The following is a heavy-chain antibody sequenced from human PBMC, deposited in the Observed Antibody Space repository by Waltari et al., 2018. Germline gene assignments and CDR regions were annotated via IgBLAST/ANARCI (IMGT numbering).Heavy chain of an antibody. V-gene: IGHV3-73*01. CDR3: TRQGDY. CDR1: GLTFSGSA. J-gene: IGHJ4*02. CDR2: IRSKANSYAT. Sequence: EVQLVESGGGLVQPGGSVKLSCAASGLTFSGSAMHWVRQASGKGLEWVGRIRSKANSYATAYAASVKGRFTISRDDSKNTAYLQMNSLKTEDTAVYYCTRQGDYWGQGTLVTVSS.